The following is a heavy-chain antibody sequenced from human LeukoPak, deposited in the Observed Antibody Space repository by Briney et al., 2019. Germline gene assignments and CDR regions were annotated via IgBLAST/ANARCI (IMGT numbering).Heavy chain of an antibody. D-gene: IGHD2/OR15-2a*01. CDR2: IYTSGST. CDR3: ARLSWPGRGSRFDP. V-gene: IGHV4-4*07. CDR1: GGSISSYY. Sequence: SETLSLTCTVSGGSISSYYWSWIRQPAGKGLEWIGRIYTSGSTNYNPSLKSRVTILVDTSKNQFSLRLSSVTAADTAVYYCARLSWPGRGSRFDPWGQGTLVTVSS. J-gene: IGHJ5*02.